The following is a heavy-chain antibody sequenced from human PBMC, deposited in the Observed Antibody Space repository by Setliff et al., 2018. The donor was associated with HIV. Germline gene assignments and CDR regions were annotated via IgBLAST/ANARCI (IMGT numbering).Heavy chain of an antibody. CDR3: AAVFTGEPGRSLDY. CDR1: GFTFSAYA. D-gene: IGHD1-26*01. V-gene: IGHV3-21*01. CDR2: ISSSGSYI. J-gene: IGHJ4*02. Sequence: GGSLRLSCTASGFTFSAYALGWVRQAPGKGLEWVASISSSGSYIHFADSVKGRFTISRDNAKNSQYLLMSDLRAEDTAVYYCAAVFTGEPGRSLDYWGQGTPVTVSS.